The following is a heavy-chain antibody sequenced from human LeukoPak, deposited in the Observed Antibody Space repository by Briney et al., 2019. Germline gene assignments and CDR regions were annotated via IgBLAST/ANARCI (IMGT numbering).Heavy chain of an antibody. CDR1: GFTFSSYA. J-gene: IGHJ4*02. CDR3: AKDKGDYDTSGSLFVF. D-gene: IGHD3-22*01. CDR2: ISGSGGST. Sequence: GGSLRLSCAASGFTFSSYAMSWVRQAPGKGLEWVSAISGSGGSTYYADSVKGRFTISRDNSKNTLYLQMNSLRAEDTAVYYCAKDKGDYDTSGSLFVFGGQGTLVTVSS. V-gene: IGHV3-23*01.